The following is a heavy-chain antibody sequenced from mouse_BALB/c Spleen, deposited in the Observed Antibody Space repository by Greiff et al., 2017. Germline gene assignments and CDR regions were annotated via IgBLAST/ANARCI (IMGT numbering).Heavy chain of an antibody. CDR3: ARGEYCNYGFAY. J-gene: IGHJ3*01. V-gene: IGHV1S126*01. CDR2: IDPSDSET. Sequence: QVQLQQSGPQLVRPGASVKISCKASGYSFTSYWMHWVKQRPGQGLEWIGMIDPSDSETRLNQKFKDKATLTVEKSSSTAYMQLSSPTSEDSAVYYCARGEYCNYGFAYWGQGTLVTVSA. D-gene: IGHD2-10*02. CDR1: GYSFTSYW.